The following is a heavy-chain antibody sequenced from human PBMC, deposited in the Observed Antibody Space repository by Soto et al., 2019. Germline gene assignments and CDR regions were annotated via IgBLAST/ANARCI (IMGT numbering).Heavy chain of an antibody. J-gene: IGHJ6*02. CDR3: AREKTSYGMDV. CDR1: GYTFTSYD. Sequence: QVQLVQSGAEVKKPGASVKVSCKASGYTFTSYDINWVRQATGKGFEWMGWRNPNGGNTGYAQKFQGRVTMTRNTSISTAYMELSSLRSEDTAVYYCAREKTSYGMDVWGQGTTVTVSS. CDR2: RNPNGGNT. V-gene: IGHV1-8*01.